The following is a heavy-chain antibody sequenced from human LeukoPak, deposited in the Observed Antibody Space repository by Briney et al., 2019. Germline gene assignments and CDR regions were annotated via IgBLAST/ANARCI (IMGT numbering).Heavy chain of an antibody. V-gene: IGHV3-30*04. CDR1: GFTFSSYA. D-gene: IGHD2-2*02. Sequence: PGGSLRLSCAASGFTFSSYAMHWVRQAPGKGLEWVAVISYDGSNKYYADSVKGRFTTSRDNSKNTLYLQMNSLRAEDTAVYYCALDPYCSSTSCYRGLDYWGQGTLVTVSS. CDR2: ISYDGSNK. J-gene: IGHJ4*02. CDR3: ALDPYCSSTSCYRGLDY.